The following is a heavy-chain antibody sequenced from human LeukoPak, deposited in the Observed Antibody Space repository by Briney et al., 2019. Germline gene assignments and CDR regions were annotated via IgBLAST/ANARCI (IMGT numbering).Heavy chain of an antibody. J-gene: IGHJ4*02. D-gene: IGHD2-21*02. CDR2: IRSDGSDE. CDR3: AKDSSATFFSDHSFDF. V-gene: IGHV3-30*02. CDR1: GFTFSSYW. Sequence: GGSLRLSCAASGFTFSSYWMTWVRQAPGKGLEWVAFIRSDGSDEYYADSVKGRFTISRDNSKNTLYLQMNSLRAEDTAVYYCAKDSSATFFSDHSFDFWGQGTLVTVSS.